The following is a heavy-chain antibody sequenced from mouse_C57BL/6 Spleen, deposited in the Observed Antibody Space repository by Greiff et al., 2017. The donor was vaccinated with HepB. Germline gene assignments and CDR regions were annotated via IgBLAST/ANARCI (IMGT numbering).Heavy chain of an antibody. CDR3: ARGYGSSYGYFDV. CDR2: IDPSDSYT. Sequence: QVQLQQPGAELVKPGASVKLSCKASGYTFTSYWMQWVKQRPGQGLEWIGEIDPSDSYTNYNQKFKGKATLTVDTSSSTACMQLSSLTSEDYAVYYCARGYGSSYGYFDVWGTGTTVTVAS. J-gene: IGHJ1*03. CDR1: GYTFTSYW. V-gene: IGHV1-50*01. D-gene: IGHD1-1*01.